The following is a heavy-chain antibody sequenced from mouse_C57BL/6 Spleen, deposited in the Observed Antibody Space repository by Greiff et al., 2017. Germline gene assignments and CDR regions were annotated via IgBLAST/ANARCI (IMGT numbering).Heavy chain of an antibody. Sequence: QVQLQQPGAELVRPGSSVKLSCKASGYTFTSYWMHWVKQRPIQGLEWIGNIDPSDSETHYNQKFKDKATLTVDKSSSTAYMQLSSLTSEDSAVYYCARYDGSSYFYFDCWGQGTTLTVSS. D-gene: IGHD1-1*01. CDR1: GYTFTSYW. CDR2: IDPSDSET. CDR3: ARYDGSSYFYFDC. V-gene: IGHV1-52*01. J-gene: IGHJ2*01.